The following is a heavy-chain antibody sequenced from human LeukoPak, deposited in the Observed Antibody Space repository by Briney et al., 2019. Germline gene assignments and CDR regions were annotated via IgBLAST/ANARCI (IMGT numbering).Heavy chain of an antibody. CDR3: ARGLRNTDTFDI. J-gene: IGHJ3*02. Sequence: GGSLRLSCAASGFIFSNYCLHWGRQGPGKGVGGGAVIWYDGSNKYYADSVKGRFTISRDNSKNTVYLQMNSLRAEDTAVYYCARGLRNTDTFDIWGQGTMVTVSS. CDR1: GFIFSNYC. CDR2: IWYDGSNK. V-gene: IGHV3-33*01.